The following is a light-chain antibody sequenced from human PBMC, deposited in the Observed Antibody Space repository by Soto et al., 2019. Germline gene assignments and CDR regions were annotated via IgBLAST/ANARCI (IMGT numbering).Light chain of an antibody. CDR3: LQYNSYPYT. CDR1: QSTGGW. Sequence: DIQMTQSPSTLSASVGNRVTITCRASQSTGGWLAWFQQKPGKAPKLLIYDASNFETGVPRRFSGSGTETEFTLTISGLQPDDFASYYCLQYNSYPYTFGQGTKVDIK. V-gene: IGKV1-5*01. CDR2: DAS. J-gene: IGKJ2*01.